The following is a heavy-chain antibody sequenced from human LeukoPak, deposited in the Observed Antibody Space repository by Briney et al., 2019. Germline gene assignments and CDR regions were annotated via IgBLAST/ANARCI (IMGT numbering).Heavy chain of an antibody. Sequence: SETLSLTCTVSGYSISSGYYWGWIRQPPGKGLEWIGTIYHSGSTYYNPSLKGRVTISVDTSKNQFSLKLSSVTAADTAVYYCARVVWYSYGYFDYWGQGTLVTVSS. D-gene: IGHD5-18*01. V-gene: IGHV4-38-2*02. CDR1: GYSISSGYY. CDR2: IYHSGST. CDR3: ARVVWYSYGYFDY. J-gene: IGHJ4*02.